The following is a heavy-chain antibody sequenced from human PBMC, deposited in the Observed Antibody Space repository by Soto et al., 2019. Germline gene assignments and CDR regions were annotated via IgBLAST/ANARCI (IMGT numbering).Heavy chain of an antibody. Sequence: SETLSLTCAVYGGSFSGYYWSWIRQPPGKGLEWIGEINHSGSTNYNPSLKSRVTISVDTSKNQFSLKLSSVTAADTAVYYCARGGRNCSSTSCYLRFDPWGQGTLVTVSS. CDR3: ARGGRNCSSTSCYLRFDP. J-gene: IGHJ5*02. D-gene: IGHD2-2*01. CDR1: GGSFSGYY. CDR2: INHSGST. V-gene: IGHV4-34*01.